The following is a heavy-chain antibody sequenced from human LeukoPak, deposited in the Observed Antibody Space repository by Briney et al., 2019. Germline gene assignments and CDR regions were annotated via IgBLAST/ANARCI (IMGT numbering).Heavy chain of an antibody. Sequence: SETLSLTCTVSGVSTTNGIYYWAWIRQPPGKGLEWIGSVHNVGSTYYNLSLRSRVTMSIGTSKNQFSLRLNSVTAADTAVYYCARHAEYNSGWHFYLDHWGQGILVTVSS. D-gene: IGHD6-19*01. J-gene: IGHJ4*02. V-gene: IGHV4-39*01. CDR3: ARHAEYNSGWHFYLDH. CDR1: GVSTTNGIYY. CDR2: VHNVGST.